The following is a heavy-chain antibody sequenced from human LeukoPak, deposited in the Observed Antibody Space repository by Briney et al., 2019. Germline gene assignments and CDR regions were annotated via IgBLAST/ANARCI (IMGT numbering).Heavy chain of an antibody. CDR1: GGSISSYY. CDR3: AREAVADVHDAFDI. Sequence: SETLSLTCTVSGGSISSYYWSWIRQPAGKGLKWIGRIYTSGSTNYNPSPKSRVTMSVDTSKNQFSLKLSSETAADTAVYYCAREAVADVHDAFDIWGQGTMVTVSS. D-gene: IGHD6-19*01. V-gene: IGHV4-4*07. CDR2: IYTSGST. J-gene: IGHJ3*02.